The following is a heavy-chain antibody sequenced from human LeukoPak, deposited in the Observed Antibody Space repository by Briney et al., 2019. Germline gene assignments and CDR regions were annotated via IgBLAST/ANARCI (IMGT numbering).Heavy chain of an antibody. CDR1: GYTFTSYG. D-gene: IGHD1-20*01. CDR2: ISAYNGNT. Sequence: ASVKVSCKASGYTFTSYGISCVRQAPGQGLEWMGWISAYNGNTNYAQKLQGRVTMTTDTSTSTAYMELRSLRSDDTAVYYCARDKGNWNRNWFDPWGQGTLVTVSS. V-gene: IGHV1-18*01. J-gene: IGHJ5*02. CDR3: ARDKGNWNRNWFDP.